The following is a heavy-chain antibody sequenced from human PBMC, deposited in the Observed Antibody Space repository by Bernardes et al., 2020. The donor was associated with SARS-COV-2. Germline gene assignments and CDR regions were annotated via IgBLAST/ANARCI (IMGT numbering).Heavy chain of an antibody. CDR1: GYTFSSYG. CDR2: ISPYSGNT. V-gene: IGHV1-18*01. D-gene: IGHD3-3*01. CDR3: ARDPVSTMFAVVVAYSDY. J-gene: IGHJ4*02. Sequence: ASVMVSCKASGYTFSSYGITWVRLAPGQGLEWMGWISPYSGNTNYAQKFQGRVTMTTDTSTNTAYLELRSLRADDTAVYYCARDPVSTMFAVVVAYSDYWGQGTLVTVSS.